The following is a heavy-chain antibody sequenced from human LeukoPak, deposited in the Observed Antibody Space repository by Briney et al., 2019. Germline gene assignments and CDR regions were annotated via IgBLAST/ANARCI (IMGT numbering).Heavy chain of an antibody. V-gene: IGHV1-46*01. J-gene: IGHJ4*02. CDR3: ARGMYSGYDYLGY. D-gene: IGHD5-12*01. CDR2: INPSGGST. Sequence: ASVKVSCKASGYTFSNYGITWVRQAPGQGLEWMGIINPSGGSTSYAQKFQGRVTMTRDTSTSTVYMELSSLRSEDTAVYYCARGMYSGYDYLGYWGQGTLVTVSS. CDR1: GYTFSNYG.